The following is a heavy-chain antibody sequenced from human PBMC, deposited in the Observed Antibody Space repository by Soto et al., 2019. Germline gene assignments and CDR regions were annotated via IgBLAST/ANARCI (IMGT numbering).Heavy chain of an antibody. CDR3: AKVYGGNSAHTYTIDP. CDR2: ISSSGGST. CDR1: GFTFSTYA. J-gene: IGHJ5*02. Sequence: EVQLLESGGGLVQPGGSLRLSCAASGFTFSTYAMSWVRQAPGKGLEWVSTISSSGGSTHYADSVKGRFTISRDNSKNTLYLQRNSLRAEETAVYYCAKVYGGNSAHTYTIDPGGQGTLVTVSS. D-gene: IGHD2-21*02. V-gene: IGHV3-23*01.